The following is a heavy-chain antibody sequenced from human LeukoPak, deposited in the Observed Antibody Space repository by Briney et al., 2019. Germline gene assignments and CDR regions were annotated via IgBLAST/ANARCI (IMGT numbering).Heavy chain of an antibody. CDR1: GGSISSSSYY. CDR2: IYYSGST. J-gene: IGHJ4*02. CDR3: ARDLAVLGYFHFDY. Sequence: PSETLSLTCTVSGGSISSSSYYWGWIRQPPGKGLEWIGSIYYSGSTYNPSLKSRVTISVDTSKNQFSLKLSSVTAADTAVYYCARDLAVLGYFHFDYWGQGTLVTVSS. D-gene: IGHD3-22*01. V-gene: IGHV4-39*07.